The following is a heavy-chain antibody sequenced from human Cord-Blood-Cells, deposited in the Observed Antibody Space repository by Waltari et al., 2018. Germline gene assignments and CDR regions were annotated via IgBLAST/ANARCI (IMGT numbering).Heavy chain of an antibody. CDR2: ISYDGSNK. Sequence: QVQLVESGGGVVQPGRSLRLSCAASGFTFSSYGIHWVRPAPGKGLEWVAVISYDGSNKYYADSVKGRFTISRDNSKNTLYLQMNSLRAEDTAVYYCAKDRHSSGRYYYYGMDVWGQGTTVTVSS. CDR1: GFTFSSYG. V-gene: IGHV3-30*18. CDR3: AKDRHSSGRYYYYGMDV. D-gene: IGHD6-19*01. J-gene: IGHJ6*02.